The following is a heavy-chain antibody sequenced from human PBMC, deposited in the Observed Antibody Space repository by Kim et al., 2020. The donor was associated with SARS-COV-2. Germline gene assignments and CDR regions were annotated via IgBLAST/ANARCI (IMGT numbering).Heavy chain of an antibody. D-gene: IGHD2-15*01. Sequence: EDSVKGGFTISRDNAKNTLYLQMNSLRAEDTAVYYCARKDCSGGSCAFDPWGQGTLVTVSS. J-gene: IGHJ5*02. V-gene: IGHV3-74*01. CDR3: ARKDCSGGSCAFDP.